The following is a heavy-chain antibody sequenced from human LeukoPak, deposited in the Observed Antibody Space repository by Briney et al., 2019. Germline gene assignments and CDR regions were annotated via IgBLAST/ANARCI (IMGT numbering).Heavy chain of an antibody. V-gene: IGHV1-3*01. CDR2: INAGNGDT. Sequence: ASVKVSCKASGYTFTSYAMHWVRQAPGQRLEWMGWINAGNGDTKYSQKFQGRVTITRDTSASTAYMELSSLRSEDTAVYYCARDKVHPFADSSGYYPDGAFDYWGQGTLVTVSS. CDR3: ARDKVHPFADSSGYYPDGAFDY. J-gene: IGHJ4*02. CDR1: GYTFTSYA. D-gene: IGHD3-22*01.